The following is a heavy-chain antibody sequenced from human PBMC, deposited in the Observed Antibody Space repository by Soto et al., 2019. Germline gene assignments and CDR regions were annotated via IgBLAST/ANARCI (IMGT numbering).Heavy chain of an antibody. CDR1: GYSFTSYW. Sequence: KVSCKGSGYSFTSYWSGGVRQMPGKGLEGMGIIYPGDSDTRYSPSFQGQVTISADKSISTAYLQWSSLKASDTAMYYCARNLGSYCGGDCYSGISLLDAFDIWGQGTMVTVSS. D-gene: IGHD2-21*02. V-gene: IGHV5-51*01. CDR3: ARNLGSYCGGDCYSGISLLDAFDI. J-gene: IGHJ3*02. CDR2: IYPGDSDT.